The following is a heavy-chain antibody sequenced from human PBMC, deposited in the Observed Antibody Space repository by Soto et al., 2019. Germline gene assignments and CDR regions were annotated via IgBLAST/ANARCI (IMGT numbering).Heavy chain of an antibody. CDR1: GGSISSNHW. J-gene: IGHJ4*02. Sequence: QVQLQESGPGLVKPSGTLSLTCAVSGGSISSNHWWTWVRQPPGKGLEWIGEIYHSGSSNYNPSLTSRVTISVDKPKNHCSLNLSSVTAADTAVYYCVRKDFYDRRFDSWGQGTLVTVSS. D-gene: IGHD3-22*01. CDR3: VRKDFYDRRFDS. CDR2: IYHSGSS. V-gene: IGHV4-4*02.